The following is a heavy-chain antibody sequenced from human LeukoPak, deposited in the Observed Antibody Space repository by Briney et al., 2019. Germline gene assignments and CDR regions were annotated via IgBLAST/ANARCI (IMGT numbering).Heavy chain of an antibody. V-gene: IGHV3-23*01. J-gene: IGHJ4*02. CDR2: ISGSGGST. Sequence: PRGSLRLSCAASGFTFSSYAMSWVRQAPGKGLEWVSAISGSGGSTYYADSVKGRFTISRDNSKNTLYLQMNSLRAEDTAVYYCAKAKTVTTKYFDYWGQGTLVTVSS. D-gene: IGHD4-17*01. CDR3: AKAKTVTTKYFDY. CDR1: GFTFSSYA.